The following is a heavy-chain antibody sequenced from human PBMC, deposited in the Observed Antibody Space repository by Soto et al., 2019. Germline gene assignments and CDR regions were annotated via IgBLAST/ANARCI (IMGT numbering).Heavy chain of an antibody. CDR1: GYTFSDYY. D-gene: IGHD3-3*01. CDR2: IDTSGTKI. V-gene: IGHV3-11*01. Sequence: QVKLVESGGDLDKPGGSLRLSCAASGYTFSDYYMSWIRQAPGKGLEWISYIDTSGTKIYYADSVKGRFTITRDNAKNSLYLEMNSLRDEDTAVYYCASHYDMWSGYLSPVDYWGQGTLVTVSS. CDR3: ASHYDMWSGYLSPVDY. J-gene: IGHJ4*02.